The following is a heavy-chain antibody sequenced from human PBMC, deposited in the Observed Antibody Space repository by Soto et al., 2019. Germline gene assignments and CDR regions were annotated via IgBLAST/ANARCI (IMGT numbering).Heavy chain of an antibody. J-gene: IGHJ3*01. CDR1: GFSLSTSAVG. CDR3: AHRLRGTGTFAFDF. D-gene: IGHD1-1*01. Sequence: QITLKESGPTLVKPTEALTLTCNFSGFSLSTSAVGVGWIRQPPGKALEFLALIYWDDDKRYSPSLKSRLTSTKDTSKNHVVLTMTNMDPVDTATYYCAHRLRGTGTFAFDFWGQGAMVTVSS. CDR2: IYWDDDK. V-gene: IGHV2-5*02.